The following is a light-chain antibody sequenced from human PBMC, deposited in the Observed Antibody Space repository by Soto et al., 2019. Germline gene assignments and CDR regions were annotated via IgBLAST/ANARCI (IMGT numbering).Light chain of an antibody. CDR3: CSSAPSRTVV. J-gene: IGLJ1*01. V-gene: IGLV2-23*01. CDR2: EGS. Sequence: QSVLTQPASVSGSPGQSITISCTGSSSAVWGYRLVSWYQCHPGKVPKLIIYEGSKRPSGVSNRFSGSEPGNTSYLTISGLPAEDEADYYCCSSAPSRTVVFGTGTKVTVL. CDR1: SSAVWGYRL.